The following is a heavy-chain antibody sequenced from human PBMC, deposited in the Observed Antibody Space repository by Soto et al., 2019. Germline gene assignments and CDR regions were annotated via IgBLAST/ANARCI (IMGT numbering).Heavy chain of an antibody. CDR1: GGSISSSSYY. D-gene: IGHD2-2*01. V-gene: IGHV4-39*01. CDR2: IYYSGST. Sequence: PSETLSLTCTVSGGSISSSSYYWGWIRQPPGKGLEWIGSIYYSGSTYYNPSLKSRVTISVDTSKNQFSLKLSSVTAADTAVYYCARHFIVVVPAAIQWYYFDYWGQGTLVTVSS. CDR3: ARHFIVVVPAAIQWYYFDY. J-gene: IGHJ4*02.